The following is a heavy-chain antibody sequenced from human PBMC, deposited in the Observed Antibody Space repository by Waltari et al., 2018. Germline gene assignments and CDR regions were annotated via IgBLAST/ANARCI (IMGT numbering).Heavy chain of an antibody. CDR2: STARNGGT. J-gene: IGHJ3*02. D-gene: IGHD3-22*01. Sequence: QVQLQQWGAGLLKPSETLSLTCAVYGGSFTNYFWSWVRQPPGKGLEWIGQSTARNGGTSYNSSLESRVIISVDTSTNQLSLRLTSVTAADTAVYYCARHGDDSGYYCCDIRGQGTMVTVSS. CDR3: ARHGDDSGYYCCDI. CDR1: GGSFTNYF. V-gene: IGHV4-34*01.